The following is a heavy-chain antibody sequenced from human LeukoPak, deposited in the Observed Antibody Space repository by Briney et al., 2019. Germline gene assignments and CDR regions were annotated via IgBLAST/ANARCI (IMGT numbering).Heavy chain of an antibody. CDR3: AIPPGGYYFN. J-gene: IGHJ4*02. V-gene: IGHV3-48*03. Sequence: KSGGSLRLSCVASGFTFSTYEMNWVRQAPGKGLEWVSYISRNGDTIYYADSVKGRFTISRDNGKKSLYLQMNSLRAEDTAVYYCAIPPGGYYFNWGQGTLVTVSS. CDR1: GFTFSTYE. D-gene: IGHD3-10*01. CDR2: ISRNGDTI.